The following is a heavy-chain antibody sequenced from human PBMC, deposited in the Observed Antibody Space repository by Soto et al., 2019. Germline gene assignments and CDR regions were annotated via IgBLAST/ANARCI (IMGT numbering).Heavy chain of an antibody. V-gene: IGHV4-61*01. J-gene: IGHJ3*02. Sequence: QVQLQVWGSGLVKPSETLSLTCTVSGGSVSSGSYYWTWIRQSPGKGLEWVGYIYYNGATSYNPSLKSRVTISRDTSKNQFSLKLTSVTAADTAVYYCARNDAACDIWGQGTMVSVSS. CDR2: IYYNGAT. CDR1: GGSVSSGSYY. CDR3: ARNDAACDI.